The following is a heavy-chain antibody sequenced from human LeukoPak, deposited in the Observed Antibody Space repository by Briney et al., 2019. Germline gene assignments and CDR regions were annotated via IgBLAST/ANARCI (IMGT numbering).Heavy chain of an antibody. Sequence: SETLSLTCAVYGGSFSGYYWSWIRQPPGKGLEWIGEINHSGSTNYNPSLKSRVTISVDTSKNQFSLKLSSVTAADTAVYYCARGYDYVWGSYRRYNYFDYWGQGTLVTVSS. J-gene: IGHJ4*02. CDR3: ARGYDYVWGSYRRYNYFDY. CDR2: INHSGST. CDR1: GGSFSGYY. V-gene: IGHV4-34*01. D-gene: IGHD3-16*02.